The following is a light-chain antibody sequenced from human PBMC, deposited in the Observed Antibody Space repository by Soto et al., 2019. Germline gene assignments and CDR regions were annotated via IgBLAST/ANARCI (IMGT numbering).Light chain of an antibody. Sequence: EIVLTQSPATLSLSPGERATLSCRANQTINNYLAWFQQKPGQAPRLLIYEASTRAAGIPARFSGSGSGTDFTLTISSLEPEDFAVYYCQQYDNLPITFGQGTRLEIK. V-gene: IGKV3-11*01. CDR3: QQYDNLPIT. CDR2: EAS. CDR1: QTINNY. J-gene: IGKJ5*01.